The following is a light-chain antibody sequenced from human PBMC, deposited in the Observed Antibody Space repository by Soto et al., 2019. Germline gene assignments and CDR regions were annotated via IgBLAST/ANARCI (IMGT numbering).Light chain of an antibody. CDR3: TSFTTSNTFV. V-gene: IGLV2-14*03. CDR1: SNDVGHFNY. CDR2: DVS. J-gene: IGLJ1*01. Sequence: QSALAQPASVSGSPGQSITISCTGTSNDVGHFNYVSWLQQHRGKAPKLLIFDVSNWPSGVSDRFAGSKSGNTASLTISGLPPEDEADYYCTSFTTSNTFVFGSGTKLTVL.